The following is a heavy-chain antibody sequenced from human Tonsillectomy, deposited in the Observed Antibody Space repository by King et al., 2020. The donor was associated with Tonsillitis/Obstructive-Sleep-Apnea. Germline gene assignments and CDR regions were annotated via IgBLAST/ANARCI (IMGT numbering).Heavy chain of an antibody. J-gene: IGHJ5*02. CDR3: ARHVGNYDILTGYFKYNWFDP. V-gene: IGHV4-39*01. CDR2: IYYSGST. Sequence: PLQESGPGLVKPSENLSLTCTVSGGSISSSSYYWGWIRQPPGQGLEWIGSIYYSGSTYYNPSLKSRVTISVDTSKNQFSLKLRSVTAADTAVYYCARHVGNYDILTGYFKYNWFDPWGQGTLVTVSS. CDR1: GGSISSSSYY. D-gene: IGHD3-9*01.